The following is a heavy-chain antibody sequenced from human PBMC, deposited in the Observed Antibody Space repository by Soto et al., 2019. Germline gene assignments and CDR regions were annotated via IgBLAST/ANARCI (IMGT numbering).Heavy chain of an antibody. D-gene: IGHD2-2*01. CDR2: ISLYSDGT. CDR1: GYTLSNYG. J-gene: IGHJ5*02. CDR3: ARVVPGAEAWFGP. Sequence: QVQLVQSGGEVKRPAASVKVSCKTSGYTLSNYGITWLRQAPGQPLEWLGWISLYSDGTNYAQKFQGRVSMTTDTSTTTAYMELRSLRSDDTAVYYCARVVPGAEAWFGPWGQGTLVTVSS. V-gene: IGHV1-18*01.